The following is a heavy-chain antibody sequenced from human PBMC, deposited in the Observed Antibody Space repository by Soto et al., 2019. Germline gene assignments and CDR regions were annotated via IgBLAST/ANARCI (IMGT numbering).Heavy chain of an antibody. Sequence: ASVKVSCXASGYTFTNSALNCVRQAPGQGLEWMGIINPSGGSTSYAQKFQGRVTMTRDTSTSTVYMELSSLRSEDTAVYYCARWVSSSWPYWGQGTLVTVSS. CDR2: INPSGGST. CDR3: ARWVSSSWPY. V-gene: IGHV1-46*01. J-gene: IGHJ4*02. CDR1: GYTFTNSA. D-gene: IGHD6-13*01.